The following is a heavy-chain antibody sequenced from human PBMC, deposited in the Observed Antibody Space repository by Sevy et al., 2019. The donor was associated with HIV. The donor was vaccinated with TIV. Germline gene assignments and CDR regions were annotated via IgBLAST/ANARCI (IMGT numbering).Heavy chain of an antibody. V-gene: IGHV3-21*01. J-gene: IGHJ6*02. CDR2: ISSSSSYI. D-gene: IGHD2-2*01. CDR1: GFTFSSYS. CDR3: ARDKSCSSTSCSKMGYYGMDV. Sequence: GGSLRLSCAASGFTFSSYSMNWVRQAPGKGLEWVSSISSSSSYIYYADSVKGRFTISRDNAKNSLYLQMNSLRAEDTAVYYCARDKSCSSTSCSKMGYYGMDVWGQWTTVTASS.